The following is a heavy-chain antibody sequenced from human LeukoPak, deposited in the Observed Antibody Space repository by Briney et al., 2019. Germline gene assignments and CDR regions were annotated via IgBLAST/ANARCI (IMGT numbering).Heavy chain of an antibody. CDR3: ARDPYNGSYGDDYYYYMDV. Sequence: GGSLRLSCAASGFTFSSYAMHWVRQAPGKGLEWVAVISYDGSNKYYADSVKGRFTISRDNSKNTLYLQMNSLRAEDTAVYYCARDPYNGSYGDDYYYYMDVWGKGTTVTISS. D-gene: IGHD1-26*01. J-gene: IGHJ6*03. CDR1: GFTFSSYA. CDR2: ISYDGSNK. V-gene: IGHV3-30*04.